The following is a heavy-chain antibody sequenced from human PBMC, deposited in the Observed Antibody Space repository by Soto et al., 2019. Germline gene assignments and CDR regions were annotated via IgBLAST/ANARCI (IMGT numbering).Heavy chain of an antibody. Sequence: PGEPLKISCKVSGYSFSSTWMAGVRRIPGKGLEWMGIIYPGDSNIRYSPSFEGQIDMSADRSINTAYLRLSSLKASDTATYYCARHLDEYSSASGFDYWGQGTLVTVSS. D-gene: IGHD6-6*01. CDR3: ARHLDEYSSASGFDY. J-gene: IGHJ4*02. CDR1: GYSFSSTW. V-gene: IGHV5-51*01. CDR2: IYPGDSNI.